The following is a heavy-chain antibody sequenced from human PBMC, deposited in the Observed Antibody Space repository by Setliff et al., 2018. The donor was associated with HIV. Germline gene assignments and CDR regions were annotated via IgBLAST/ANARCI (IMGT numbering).Heavy chain of an antibody. Sequence: LSLTCTVSGYSISSGYYWGWIRQPPGKGLEWVGSIYHSGSTHYNPSLKSRVTISIDTSKNQSSLKLTSVTAADTAVYYCARAGSAAASPLDYWGQGTLVTVS. CDR2: IYHSGST. D-gene: IGHD6-6*01. CDR1: GYSISSGYY. J-gene: IGHJ4*02. CDR3: ARAGSAAASPLDY. V-gene: IGHV4-38-2*02.